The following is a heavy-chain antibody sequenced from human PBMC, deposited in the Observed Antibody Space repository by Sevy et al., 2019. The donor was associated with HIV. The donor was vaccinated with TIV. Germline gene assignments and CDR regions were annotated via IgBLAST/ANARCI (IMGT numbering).Heavy chain of an antibody. Sequence: SGPTLVNPTQTVTLTCTFSGFSLSSRGVGVGWIRQPPGKALEWLALISWDADERYSPPLGGRLTITKDTSKNQVVLTMTKMDPVDTATYYCVRGDLMITFGGISAVGFDFWGQGTQVTVSS. CDR1: GFSLSSRGVG. CDR2: ISWDADE. D-gene: IGHD3-16*01. CDR3: VRGDLMITFGGISAVGFDF. V-gene: IGHV2-5*02. J-gene: IGHJ4*02.